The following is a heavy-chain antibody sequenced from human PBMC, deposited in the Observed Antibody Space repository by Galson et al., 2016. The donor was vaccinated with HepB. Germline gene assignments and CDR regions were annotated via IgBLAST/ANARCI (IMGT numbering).Heavy chain of an antibody. CDR2: ILAISGTE. CDR1: GGSISSNA. CDR3: AREGGLGYCTSTACHGGWFDT. Sequence: SVKVSCKASGGSISSNAISWMRQAPGQGLEWMGGILAISGTENYAQKFQGGVTITADESTSTAYMELSSLRSDDTAVDYCAREGGLGYCTSTACHGGWFDTWGQGTLVTVSS. D-gene: IGHD2-2*01. J-gene: IGHJ5*02. V-gene: IGHV1-69*13.